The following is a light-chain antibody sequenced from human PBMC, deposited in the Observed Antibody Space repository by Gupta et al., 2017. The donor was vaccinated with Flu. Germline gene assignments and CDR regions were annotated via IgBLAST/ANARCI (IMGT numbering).Light chain of an antibody. Sequence: DIQMTQSPSSLSASVGDKVTITCRASQSISSYLNWYQQKPGKAPKLLIFDASSLKTGVPSTFSGSWSRTDFTLTISSLQPEDFATYYCQQSYSTPITFGGGTKVEIK. CDR1: QSISSY. CDR2: DAS. J-gene: IGKJ4*01. CDR3: QQSYSTPIT. V-gene: IGKV1-39*01.